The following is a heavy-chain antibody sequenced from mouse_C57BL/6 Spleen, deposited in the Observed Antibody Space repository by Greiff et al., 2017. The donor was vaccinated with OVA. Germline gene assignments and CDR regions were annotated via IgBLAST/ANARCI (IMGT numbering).Heavy chain of an antibody. Sequence: QVQLQQSGPGLVKPSQSLFLTCSITGFPITSGYYWIWIRQSPGKPLEWMGYITHSGETFYNPSLQSPISITRETSKNQFFLQLNSVTTEDTAIYYCAGDKAGYWYFDVWGTGTTVTVSS. J-gene: IGHJ1*03. D-gene: IGHD3-2*02. V-gene: IGHV12-3*01. CDR3: AGDKAGYWYFDV. CDR1: GFPITSGYY. CDR2: ITHSGET.